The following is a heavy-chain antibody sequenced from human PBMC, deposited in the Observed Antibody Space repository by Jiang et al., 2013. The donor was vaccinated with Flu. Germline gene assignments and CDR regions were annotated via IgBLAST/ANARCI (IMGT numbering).Heavy chain of an antibody. CDR3: AREGLTWYYFDY. D-gene: IGHD1-14*01. V-gene: IGHV3-15*01. J-gene: IGHJ4*02. CDR2: IKSKTDGGTT. Sequence: TFSNAWMSWVRQAPGKGLEWVGRIKSKTDGGTTDYAAPVKGRFTISRDDSKNTLYLQMNSLKTEDTAVYYCAREGLTWYYFDYWGQGTLVTVSS. CDR1: TFSNAW.